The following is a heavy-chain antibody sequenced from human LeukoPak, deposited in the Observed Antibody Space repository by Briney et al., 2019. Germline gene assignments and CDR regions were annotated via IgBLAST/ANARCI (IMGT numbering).Heavy chain of an antibody. V-gene: IGHV3-30*03. CDR3: AMGLNETPH. Sequence: PGGSLRLSCAASGFTFSSYGMHWVRQAPGKGLEWVAVISYDGSNKYYADSVKGRFTISRDNSKNTLYLQMNSLRAEDTAVYYCAMGLNETPHWGQGTLVTVSS. D-gene: IGHD1-1*01. CDR2: ISYDGSNK. CDR1: GFTFSSYG. J-gene: IGHJ4*02.